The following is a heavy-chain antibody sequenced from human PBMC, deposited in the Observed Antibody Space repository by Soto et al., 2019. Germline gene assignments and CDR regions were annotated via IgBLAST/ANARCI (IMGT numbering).Heavy chain of an antibody. V-gene: IGHV3-48*01. CDR1: GFTFSSYS. Sequence: GGSLRLSCAASGFTFSSYSMNWVRQAPGKGLEWVSYISSSSSTIYYADSVKGRFTISRDNARNSLYQQMNSLRAEDTAVYYCARGSGVHYRDYGDYVYAEGAFDIWGQGTMVTVSS. CDR2: ISSSSSTI. CDR3: ARGSGVHYRDYGDYVYAEGAFDI. J-gene: IGHJ3*02. D-gene: IGHD4-17*01.